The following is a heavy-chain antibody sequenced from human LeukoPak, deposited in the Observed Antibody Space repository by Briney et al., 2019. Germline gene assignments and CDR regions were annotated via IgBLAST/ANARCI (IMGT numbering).Heavy chain of an antibody. CDR1: GGSISSYY. Sequence: SETLSLTCTVSGGSISSYYWSWIRQPPGKGLEWIGYIYYSGSTNYNPSLKSRVTISVDTSKNQFSLKLSSVTAADTAVYYCAGQSRGTMVRGVNLLFDYWGQGTLVTVSS. D-gene: IGHD3-10*01. CDR2: IYYSGST. CDR3: AGQSRGTMVRGVNLLFDY. J-gene: IGHJ4*02. V-gene: IGHV4-59*08.